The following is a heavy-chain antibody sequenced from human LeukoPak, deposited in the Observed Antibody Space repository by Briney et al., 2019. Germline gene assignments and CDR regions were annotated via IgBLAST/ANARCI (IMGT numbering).Heavy chain of an antibody. CDR2: INHSGST. J-gene: IGHJ3*02. V-gene: IGHV4-4*02. Sequence: SETLSLTCAVSGGSISSSNWWSWVRQPPGKGLEWIGEINHSGSTNYNPSLKSRVTISVDTSKNQFSLKLSSVAAADTAVYYCARMEQWLPRDAFDIWGQGTMVTVSS. CDR1: GGSISSSNW. CDR3: ARMEQWLPRDAFDI. D-gene: IGHD6-19*01.